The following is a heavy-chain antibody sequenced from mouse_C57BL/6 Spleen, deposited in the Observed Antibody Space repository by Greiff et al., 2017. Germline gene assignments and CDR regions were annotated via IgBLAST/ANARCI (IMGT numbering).Heavy chain of an antibody. D-gene: IGHD1-1*01. CDR1: GYAFSSSW. CDR2: IYPGDGDT. Sequence: VQLQQSGPELVKPGASVKISCKASGYAFSSSWMNWVKQRPGKGLEWIGRIYPGDGDTNYNGKFKGKATLTADKSSSPAYMQLSSLTSEDSAVYFCARAYGSSYGYFDVWGTGTTVTVSS. J-gene: IGHJ1*03. CDR3: ARAYGSSYGYFDV. V-gene: IGHV1-82*01.